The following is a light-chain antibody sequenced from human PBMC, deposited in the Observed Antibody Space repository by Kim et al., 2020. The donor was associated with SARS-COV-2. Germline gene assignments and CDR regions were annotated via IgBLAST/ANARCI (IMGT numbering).Light chain of an antibody. CDR1: QSVGSTY. V-gene: IGKV3-20*01. Sequence: PGERATLSCRASQSVGSTYLAWYQQKPGQAPSLLIYGTSTRATGVPDRFSGSGSGTDFTLTISRLEPEDFAVYYCQQYGDSPWTFGQGTKVDIK. CDR3: QQYGDSPWT. CDR2: GTS. J-gene: IGKJ1*01.